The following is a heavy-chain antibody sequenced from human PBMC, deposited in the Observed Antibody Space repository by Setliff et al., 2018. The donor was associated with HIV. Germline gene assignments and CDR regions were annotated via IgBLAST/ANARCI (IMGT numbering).Heavy chain of an antibody. Sequence: GASVKVSCKASGYSFINYGISWVRQAPGQGLEWMGWISAYNGNTNYAPRLLDRVTMTTDTSTSTAYMELRSLSSDDTAVYYCARARLQGIVTAVGPRDNCLDPWGQGTRVTVSS. V-gene: IGHV1-18*01. CDR3: ARARLQGIVTAVGPRDNCLDP. CDR2: ISAYNGNT. J-gene: IGHJ5*02. D-gene: IGHD1-26*01. CDR1: GYSFINYG.